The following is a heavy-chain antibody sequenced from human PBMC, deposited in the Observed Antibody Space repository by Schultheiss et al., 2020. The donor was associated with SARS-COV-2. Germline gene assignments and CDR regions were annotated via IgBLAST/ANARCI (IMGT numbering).Heavy chain of an antibody. CDR2: INHSGST. CDR3: ASSPNGPTHPNL. Sequence: SETLSLTCTVSGGSISSGYYWGWIRQPPGKGLEWIGEINHSGSTNYNPSLKSRVTISVDTSKNQFSLKLSSVTAADTAVYYCASSPNGPTHPNLWGQGTLVTVSS. CDR1: GGSISSGYY. V-gene: IGHV4-38-2*02. J-gene: IGHJ5*02.